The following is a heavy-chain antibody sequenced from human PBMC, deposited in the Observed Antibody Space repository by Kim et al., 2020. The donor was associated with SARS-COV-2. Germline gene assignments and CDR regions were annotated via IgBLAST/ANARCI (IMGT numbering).Heavy chain of an antibody. Sequence: GGSLRLSCAASGFTFSSYGMNWVRQAPGKGLEWVSYISSSSSSIFYADSVKGRFTISRDNVEDALYLQASSLRIEDSAVYYCATAARGDWYGGAFNIWG. V-gene: IGHV3-48*04. D-gene: IGHD6-19*01. CDR3: ATAARGDWYGGAFNI. J-gene: IGHJ3*02. CDR1: GFTFSSYG. CDR2: ISSSSSSI.